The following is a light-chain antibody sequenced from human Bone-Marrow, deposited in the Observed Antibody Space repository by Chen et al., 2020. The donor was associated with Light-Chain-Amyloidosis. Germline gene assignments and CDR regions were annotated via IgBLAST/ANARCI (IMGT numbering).Light chain of an antibody. J-gene: IGLJ3*02. V-gene: IGLV6-57*01. Sequence: NFMLTQPHSVSESPGKTVIISCTRSSGSIATNCVQWYQQRPGSSPTTVIYEDDQRPSGVPDRFSCSIDRSSNSASLSLSGLKTEDEADYYCQSYQGSSQGVFGGGTKLTVL. CDR2: EDD. CDR3: QSYQGSSQGV. CDR1: SGSIATNC.